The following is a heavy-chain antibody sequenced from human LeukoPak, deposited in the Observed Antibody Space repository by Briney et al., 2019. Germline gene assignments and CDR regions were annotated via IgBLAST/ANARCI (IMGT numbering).Heavy chain of an antibody. CDR3: ARSGATVGYFDY. J-gene: IGHJ4*02. CDR1: GYTFTGYY. Sequence: GESLKISCKASGYTFTGYYMHWVRQAPGQGLEWMGWINPNSGGTNYAQKFQGRVTMTRDTSISTAYMELSRLRSDDTAVYYCARSGATVGYFDYWGQGTLVTVSS. D-gene: IGHD4-23*01. V-gene: IGHV1-2*02. CDR2: INPNSGGT.